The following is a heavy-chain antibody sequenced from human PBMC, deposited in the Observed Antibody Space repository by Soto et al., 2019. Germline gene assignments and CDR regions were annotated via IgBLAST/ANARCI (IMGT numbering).Heavy chain of an antibody. V-gene: IGHV1-69*06. CDR1: GGTLSSYA. CDR2: IIPIFGTA. D-gene: IGHD2-21*02. Sequence: SVKVSCKASGGTLSSYAISWVRQAPGQGLEWMGGIIPIFGTANYAQKFQGRVTITADNSKNTLYLQMNSLRAEDTAVYYCARGNYCGGDCPNWFDPWGQGTLVTVSS. J-gene: IGHJ5*02. CDR3: ARGNYCGGDCPNWFDP.